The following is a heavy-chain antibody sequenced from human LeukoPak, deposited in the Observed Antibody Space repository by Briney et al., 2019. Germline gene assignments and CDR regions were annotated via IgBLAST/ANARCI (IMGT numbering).Heavy chain of an antibody. D-gene: IGHD3-22*01. CDR3: AKDRSYYYDSSGLEG. Sequence: GRSLRLSCAASGFTFSSYGMHWVRQAPGKGLEWVAVISYDGSNKCYADSVKGRFTISRDNSKNTLYLQMNSLRAEDTAVYYCAKDRSYYYDSSGLEGWGQGTLVTVSS. V-gene: IGHV3-30*18. J-gene: IGHJ4*02. CDR2: ISYDGSNK. CDR1: GFTFSSYG.